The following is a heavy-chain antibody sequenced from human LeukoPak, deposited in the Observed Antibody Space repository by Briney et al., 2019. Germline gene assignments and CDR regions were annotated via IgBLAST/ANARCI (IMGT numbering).Heavy chain of an antibody. CDR3: ARVRGWFGELSFSTWEPDYFDY. Sequence: PGGSLRLSCAVSGLTFSSSWMDWVRQAPGKGLEWVASINPDGNKKYSADSVKGRFTISRDNSKNTLYLQMNSLRAEDTAVYYCARVRGWFGELSFSTWEPDYFDYWGQGTLVTVSS. V-gene: IGHV3-7*03. CDR2: INPDGNKK. CDR1: GLTFSSSW. D-gene: IGHD3-10*01. J-gene: IGHJ4*02.